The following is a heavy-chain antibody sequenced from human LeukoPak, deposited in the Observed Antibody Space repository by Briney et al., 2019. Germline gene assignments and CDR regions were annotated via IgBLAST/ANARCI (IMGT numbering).Heavy chain of an antibody. D-gene: IGHD3-22*01. CDR1: GFTFTNYE. CDR3: ARDNYDSSTPHYFDY. V-gene: IGHV3-48*03. CDR2: ISSSGTTI. J-gene: IGHJ4*02. Sequence: PGGSLRLSCAASGFTFTNYEMTWVRQAPGKGLEWVSYISSSGTTIYYADSVKGRFTISRDNAKNSLYLQMNSLRAEDTAVYYCARDNYDSSTPHYFDYWGQGTLVTVSS.